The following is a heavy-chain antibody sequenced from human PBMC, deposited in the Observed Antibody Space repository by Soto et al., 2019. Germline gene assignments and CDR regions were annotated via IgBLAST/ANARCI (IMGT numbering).Heavy chain of an antibody. J-gene: IGHJ5*02. V-gene: IGHV3-30-3*01. CDR3: ARDYTIDYGEQTNWFDP. Sequence: GGSLRLSCAASGFTFSSYAMHWVRQAPGKGLEWVAVISYDGSNKYYADSVKGRFTISRDNSKNTLYLQMNSLRAEDTAVYYCARDYTIDYGEQTNWFDPWGQGTLVTVSS. CDR1: GFTFSSYA. D-gene: IGHD4-17*01. CDR2: ISYDGSNK.